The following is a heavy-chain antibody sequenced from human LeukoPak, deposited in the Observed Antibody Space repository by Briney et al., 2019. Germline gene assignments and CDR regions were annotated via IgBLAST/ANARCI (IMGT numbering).Heavy chain of an antibody. V-gene: IGHV1-8*01. Sequence: ASVKVSCKASGYTFTSYDINWVRQATGQGLEWMGWMNPNSGNTGYAQKFQGRVTMARNTSISTAYMELSSLRSEDTAVYYCARGIAVAGTGFWFDPWGQGTLVTVSS. CDR1: GYTFTSYD. D-gene: IGHD6-19*01. J-gene: IGHJ5*02. CDR3: ARGIAVAGTGFWFDP. CDR2: MNPNSGNT.